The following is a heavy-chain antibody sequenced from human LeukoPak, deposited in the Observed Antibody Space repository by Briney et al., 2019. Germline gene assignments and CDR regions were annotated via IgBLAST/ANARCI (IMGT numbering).Heavy chain of an antibody. Sequence: PSETLSLTCTVSGGSLSSYYWSWIRQPAGKGLEWIGRVYTSGSTNYNPSLKSRVTMSIDTSKNQFSLEVSSVTAADTAVYYCARDFVVVPAASYYYYYMDVWGKGTTVTVSS. V-gene: IGHV4-4*07. CDR3: ARDFVVVPAASYYYYYMDV. CDR1: GGSLSSYY. D-gene: IGHD2-2*01. CDR2: VYTSGST. J-gene: IGHJ6*03.